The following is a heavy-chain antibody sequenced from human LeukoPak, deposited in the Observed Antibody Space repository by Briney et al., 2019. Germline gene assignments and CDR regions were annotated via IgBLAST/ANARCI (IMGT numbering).Heavy chain of an antibody. CDR1: GGSFSGYY. CDR3: ARGNYYYYGMDV. CDR2: INHSGST. V-gene: IGHV4-34*01. J-gene: IGHJ6*02. Sequence: SSETLSLTCAVYGGSFSGYYWSWIRQPPGKGLEWIGEINHSGSTNYNPSLKSRVTISVDTSKNQFSLKLSSVTAADTAVYYCARGNYYYYGMDVWGQGTTVTVSS.